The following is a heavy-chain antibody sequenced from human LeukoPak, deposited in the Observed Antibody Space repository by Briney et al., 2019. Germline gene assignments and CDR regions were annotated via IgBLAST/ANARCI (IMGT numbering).Heavy chain of an antibody. J-gene: IGHJ5*02. CDR2: IYTSGST. CDR1: GGPISSGSYY. CDR3: AREVMGP. V-gene: IGHV4-61*02. Sequence: PSQTLSLTCTVSGGPISSGSYYWSWIRQPAGKGLEWIGRIYTSGSTNYNPSLKSRVTISVDTSKNQFSLNLRSVTAADTAVYYCAREVMGPWGQGILVTVSS.